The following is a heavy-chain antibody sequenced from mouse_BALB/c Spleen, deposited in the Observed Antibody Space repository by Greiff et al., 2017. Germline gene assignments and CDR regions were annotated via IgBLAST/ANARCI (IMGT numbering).Heavy chain of an antibody. CDR3: ARNGYDGAMDY. J-gene: IGHJ4*01. CDR2: ISDGGSYT. Sequence: DVMLVESGGGLVKPGGSLKLSCAASGFTFSDYYMYWVRQTPEKRLEWVATISDGGSYTYYPDSVKGRFTISRDNAKNNLYLQMSSLKSEDTAMYYCARNGYDGAMDYWGQGTSVTVSS. D-gene: IGHD2-14*01. V-gene: IGHV5-4*02. CDR1: GFTFSDYY.